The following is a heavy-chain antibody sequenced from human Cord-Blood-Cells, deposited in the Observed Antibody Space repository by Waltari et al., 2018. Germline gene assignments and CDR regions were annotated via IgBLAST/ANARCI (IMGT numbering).Heavy chain of an antibody. CDR1: GGSFSGYY. CDR3: ARGRVGGSGWYAQKIGNYFDY. J-gene: IGHJ4*02. V-gene: IGHV4-34*01. CDR2: INHSGST. Sequence: QVQLQQWGAGLLKPSETLSLTCAVYGGSFSGYYWSWIRQPPGKGLEWIGEINHSGSTNYNPSLKSRVTISVDTSKNQFSLKLSSVTAADTAVYYCARGRVGGSGWYAQKIGNYFDYWGQGTLVTVSS. D-gene: IGHD6-19*01.